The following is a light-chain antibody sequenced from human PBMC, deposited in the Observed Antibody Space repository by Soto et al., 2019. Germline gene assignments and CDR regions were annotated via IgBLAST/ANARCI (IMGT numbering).Light chain of an antibody. V-gene: IGKV3-20*01. J-gene: IGKJ1*01. CDR2: DAS. CDR3: HQYNSYWT. CDR1: QSVSNDF. Sequence: EIVLTQSPGILSLSPGERATLSCRASQSVSNDFLAWYQQKPGQAPRLLIYDASNRATGIPARFSGSGSGTEFTLSISSLQPDDFATYYCHQYNSYWTFGQGTKVDIK.